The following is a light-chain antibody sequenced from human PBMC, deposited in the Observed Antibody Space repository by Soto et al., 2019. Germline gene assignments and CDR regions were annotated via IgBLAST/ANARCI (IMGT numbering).Light chain of an antibody. V-gene: IGLV2-14*01. CDR1: SSDVGGYNH. CDR2: DVS. J-gene: IGLJ1*01. Sequence: QSALTQPASVSGAPGQSITISCTGTSSDVGGYNHVSWYQPYPGKAPKLMIFDVSYRPSGVSNRFSGSKSGNTASLTISGLQAEDEADYYCSSDTSSSSYVFGTGTKVTVL. CDR3: SSDTSSSSYV.